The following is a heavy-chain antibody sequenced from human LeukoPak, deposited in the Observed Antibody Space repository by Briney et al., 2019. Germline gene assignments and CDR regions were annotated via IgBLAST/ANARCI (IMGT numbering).Heavy chain of an antibody. J-gene: IGHJ5*02. Sequence: AETLSLTCTVSGGSISSYYWSWIRQPPGKGLEWIGYIYYSGNTYYNPSLKSRVTISVDTSKNQFSLKLSSVTAADTAVYYCARGSTFYDSSGYYNCFDHWGQGTLVTVSS. D-gene: IGHD3-22*01. CDR3: ARGSTFYDSSGYYNCFDH. V-gene: IGHV4-59*12. CDR2: IYYSGNT. CDR1: GGSISSYY.